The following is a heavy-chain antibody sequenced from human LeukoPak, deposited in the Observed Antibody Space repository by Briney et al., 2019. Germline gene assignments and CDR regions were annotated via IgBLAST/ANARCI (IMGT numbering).Heavy chain of an antibody. J-gene: IGHJ4*02. CDR1: GGFISSYY. V-gene: IGHV4-59*01. CDR3: ARGDGQDGNFDY. Sequence: PSETLSLTCTVSGGFISSYYWSWFRQPPGKGLEWIGFIYYSGSTNYNPSLKSRVTISVDTSKNQFSLKLSSVTAADTAVYYCARGDGQDGNFDYWGQGTLVTVSS. D-gene: IGHD5-24*01. CDR2: IYYSGST.